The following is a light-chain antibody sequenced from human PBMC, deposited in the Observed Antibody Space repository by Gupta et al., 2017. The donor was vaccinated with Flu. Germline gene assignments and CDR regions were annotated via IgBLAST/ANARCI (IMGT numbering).Light chain of an antibody. J-gene: IGLJ2*01. CDR1: SGSIATNS. CDR2: EDN. CDR3: QSYDSINRDVI. Sequence: NFMLTQPHSVSESPGKTVTISCTRSSGSIATNSVQWYQQRLGSSPTTVIYEDNQRLSWVPDRCSVSFYNSANSASLTISGLKTEDEADYYCQSYDSINRDVIFGGGTKLTVL. V-gene: IGLV6-57*01.